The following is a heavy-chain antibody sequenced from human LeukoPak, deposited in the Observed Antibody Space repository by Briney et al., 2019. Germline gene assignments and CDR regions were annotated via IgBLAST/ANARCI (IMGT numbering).Heavy chain of an antibody. Sequence: GGSLRLSCAASGFTFSSYEMNWVRQAPGKGLEWVSYISSSGSTIYYADSVKGRFTMSRDNAKNTLYLQMNSLRDEDTAVYYCAKGGTYSFDYWGQGTLLTVSS. CDR2: ISSSGSTI. D-gene: IGHD1-26*01. V-gene: IGHV3-48*03. CDR3: AKGGTYSFDY. J-gene: IGHJ4*02. CDR1: GFTFSSYE.